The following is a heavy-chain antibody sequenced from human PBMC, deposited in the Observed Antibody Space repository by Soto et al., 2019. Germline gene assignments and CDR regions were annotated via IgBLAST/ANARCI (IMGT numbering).Heavy chain of an antibody. Sequence: QVQLVQSGAEVKKPGSSVKVSCKASGGTFSSYTISWVRQAPGQGLEWMGRIIPILGIANYAQQFQGSGTSTADKSTSTAYLKLSSLRSEATAVYYCAGVDFDSSIDYWGQGTLVTVSS. CDR3: AGVDFDSSIDY. V-gene: IGHV1-69*02. J-gene: IGHJ4*02. CDR2: IIPILGIA. D-gene: IGHD3-22*01. CDR1: GGTFSSYT.